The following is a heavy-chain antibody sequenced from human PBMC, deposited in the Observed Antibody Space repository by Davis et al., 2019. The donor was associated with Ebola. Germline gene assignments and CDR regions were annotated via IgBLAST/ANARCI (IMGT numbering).Heavy chain of an antibody. V-gene: IGHV3-23*01. CDR1: GITFSNYV. J-gene: IGHJ4*02. Sequence: GGSLRLSCAVSGITFSNYVMRWVRQAPGKGLEWVSAIGGSGGSTYYADSVKGRFTISRDNSKNTVYLQMNSLRAEDTAVYYCTSQTTVTDYWGQGTLVTVSS. CDR2: IGGSGGST. D-gene: IGHD4-17*01. CDR3: TSQTTVTDY.